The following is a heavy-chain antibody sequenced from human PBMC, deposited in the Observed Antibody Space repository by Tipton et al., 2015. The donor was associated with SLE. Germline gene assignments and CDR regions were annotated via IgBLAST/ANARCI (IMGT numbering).Heavy chain of an antibody. Sequence: SLRLSCAASGFTFDDYAMHWVRQAPGKGLEWVSGISWNSGSIGYADSVKGRFTISRDNAKNSLYLQMNSLRAEDTGLYYCAKDRVRVSGAFDIWGQGTMVTVSS. CDR2: ISWNSGSI. CDR3: AKDRVRVSGAFDI. J-gene: IGHJ3*02. CDR1: GFTFDDYA. V-gene: IGHV3-9*01. D-gene: IGHD3-10*01.